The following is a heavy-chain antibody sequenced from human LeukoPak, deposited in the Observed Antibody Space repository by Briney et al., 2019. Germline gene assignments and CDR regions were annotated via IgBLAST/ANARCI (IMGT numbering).Heavy chain of an antibody. CDR3: AIDPPDSGWAFWS. CDR1: GFNFRTHA. CDR2: VWRGGNYK. J-gene: IGHJ5*02. D-gene: IGHD6-19*01. V-gene: IGHV3-33*01. Sequence: GGSLRLSCSASGFNFRTHAMHWVRQAPGKGRQWVAMVWRGGNYKYYTDSVNGRFSISRDDSRSRLHLQMDSLRSEDTAVYYCAIDPPDSGWAFWSWGQGALVTVSS.